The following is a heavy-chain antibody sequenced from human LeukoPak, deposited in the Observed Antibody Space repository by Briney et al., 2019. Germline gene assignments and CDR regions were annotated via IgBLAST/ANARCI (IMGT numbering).Heavy chain of an antibody. CDR2: IYHSGST. CDR1: GGSISSGGYY. Sequence: PSQTLSLTCTVSGGSISSGGYYWSWIRQPPGKGLEWIGYIYHSGSTYYNPSLKSRVTISVDRSKNQFSLKLSPVTAADTAVYYCARVTPYLFDYWGQGTLVTVSS. D-gene: IGHD1-14*01. CDR3: ARVTPYLFDY. J-gene: IGHJ4*02. V-gene: IGHV4-30-2*01.